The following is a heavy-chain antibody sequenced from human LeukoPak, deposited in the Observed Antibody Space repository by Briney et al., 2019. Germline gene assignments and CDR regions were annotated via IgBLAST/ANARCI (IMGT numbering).Heavy chain of an antibody. V-gene: IGHV1-2*06. CDR1: GYTFTGYY. CDR2: INPNGGGT. Sequence: ASVKVSCKASGYTFTGYYMHWVRQAPGQGLEWMGRINPNGGGTNYAQKFQGRVTMTRDTSISTAYMELSRLRSDDTAVYYCARDRGSGSYTSDYYYMDVWGKGTTVTVSS. CDR3: ARDRGSGSYTSDYYYMDV. D-gene: IGHD1-26*01. J-gene: IGHJ6*03.